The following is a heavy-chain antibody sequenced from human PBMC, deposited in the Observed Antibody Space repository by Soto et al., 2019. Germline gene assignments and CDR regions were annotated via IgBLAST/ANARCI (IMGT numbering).Heavy chain of an antibody. CDR3: ARGVAVGGEPGNWSDP. CDR1: GYTFTSYG. D-gene: IGHD6-19*01. Sequence: ASVKVSCKASGYTFTSYGISWVRQAPGQGLEWMAWISAYNGNTNYAQKLQGRVTMTTDTSTSTAYMELRSLRSDDTAVYYCARGVAVGGEPGNWSDPWGQGTLVTVSS. CDR2: ISAYNGNT. V-gene: IGHV1-18*04. J-gene: IGHJ5*02.